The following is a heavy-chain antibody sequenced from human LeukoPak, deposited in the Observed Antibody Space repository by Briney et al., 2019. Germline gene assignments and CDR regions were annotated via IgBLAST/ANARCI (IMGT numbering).Heavy chain of an antibody. J-gene: IGHJ4*02. D-gene: IGHD3-3*01. CDR2: IRYDGSNK. CDR3: AKDTIFAVDPFDY. CDR1: GFTFSSYG. V-gene: IGHV3-30*02. Sequence: GGSLRLSCAASGFTFSSYGMHWVRQAPGKGLEWVAFIRYDGSNKYYADSVKGRFTVSRDNSKNTLYLQMNRLRAEDTALYYCAKDTIFAVDPFDYWGQGTLVTVSS.